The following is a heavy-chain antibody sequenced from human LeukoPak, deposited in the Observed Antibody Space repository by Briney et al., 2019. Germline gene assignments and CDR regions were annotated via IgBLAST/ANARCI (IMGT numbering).Heavy chain of an antibody. Sequence: GGSLRLSCAASGLTFSSYSTNWVRQAPRKGLEWVSSISTSSYISYANSVKGRFTISRDNAKTALYLQMNSLRAEDTAVYYCARAPLAVAGYFYYYMDVWGKGTTVTVSS. J-gene: IGHJ6*03. V-gene: IGHV3-21*01. CDR3: ARAPLAVAGYFYYYMDV. CDR2: ISTSSYI. CDR1: GLTFSSYS. D-gene: IGHD6-19*01.